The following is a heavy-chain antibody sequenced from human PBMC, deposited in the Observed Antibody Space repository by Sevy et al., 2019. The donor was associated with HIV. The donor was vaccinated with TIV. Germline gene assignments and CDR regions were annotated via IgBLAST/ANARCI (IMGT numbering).Heavy chain of an antibody. CDR3: ATYYYDSSGYYYFDYSAARGHFDY. CDR2: ISGSGGST. CDR1: GFTFSSYA. Sequence: GGSLRLSCAASGFTFSSYAMSWVRQAPGKGLEWVSAISGSGGSTYYADSVKGRFTISRDNSKNTLYLQMNSLRAEDTAVYYCATYYYDSSGYYYFDYSAARGHFDYWGQGTLVTVSS. J-gene: IGHJ4*02. V-gene: IGHV3-23*01. D-gene: IGHD3-22*01.